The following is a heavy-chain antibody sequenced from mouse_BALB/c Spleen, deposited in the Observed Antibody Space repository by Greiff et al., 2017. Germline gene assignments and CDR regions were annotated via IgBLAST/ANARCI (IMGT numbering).Heavy chain of an antibody. CDR3: ARDGFYAMDY. Sequence: EVKLMESGGGLVQPGGSLRLSCATSGFTFTDYYMSWVRQPPGKALEWLGFIRNKANGYTTEYSASVKGRFTISRDNSQSILYLQMKTLGAEDSATYYCARDGFYAMDYWGQGTSVTVSS. J-gene: IGHJ4*01. CDR1: GFTFTDYY. CDR2: IRNKANGYTT. V-gene: IGHV7-3*02.